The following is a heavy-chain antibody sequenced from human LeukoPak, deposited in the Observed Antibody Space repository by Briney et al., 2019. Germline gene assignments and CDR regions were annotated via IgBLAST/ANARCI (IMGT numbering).Heavy chain of an antibody. CDR1: GGSISSSSYY. CDR3: ARRSTKENGFDF. CDR2: LYYSGTT. V-gene: IGHV4-39*01. Sequence: PSETLSLTCTVSGGSISSSSYYWGWIRQPPGEGLEWIGTLYYSGTTYYNPSLGSRVTISLDTSKNQFSLKLTSVTAADTAVYYCARRSTKENGFDFWGQGTLVTVPS. J-gene: IGHJ4*02. D-gene: IGHD1-1*01.